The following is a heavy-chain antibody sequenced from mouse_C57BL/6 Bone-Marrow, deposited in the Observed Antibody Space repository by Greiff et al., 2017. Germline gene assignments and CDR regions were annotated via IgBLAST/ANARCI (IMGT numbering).Heavy chain of an antibody. V-gene: IGHV1-81*01. CDR1: GYTFTSYG. CDR2: IYPRSGNT. CDR3: ASCFQDYFDY. Sequence: VQLQQSGAELARPGASVKLSCKASGYTFTSYGISWVKQRTGQGLEWIGEIYPRSGNTYYNEKFKGKATLTADKSSRTAYMELRSLTSEDSAVYFCASCFQDYFDYWGQGTTRTVSS. J-gene: IGHJ2*01.